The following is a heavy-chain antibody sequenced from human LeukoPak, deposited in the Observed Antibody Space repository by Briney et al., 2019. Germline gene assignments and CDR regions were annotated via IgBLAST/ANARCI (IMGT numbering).Heavy chain of an antibody. D-gene: IGHD2-21*01. CDR3: ARNVASTGYFVY. CDR2: MNPNSGNT. CDR1: GYAFTTYD. J-gene: IGHJ4*02. Sequence: ASVKVSCKASGYAFTTYDINWVRQATGQGLEWLGWMNPNSGNTGYAQKFQGRVSMTRDTSISTAHMELSSLRSEDTAVYYCARNVASTGYFVYWGQGTLVTVSS. V-gene: IGHV1-8*01.